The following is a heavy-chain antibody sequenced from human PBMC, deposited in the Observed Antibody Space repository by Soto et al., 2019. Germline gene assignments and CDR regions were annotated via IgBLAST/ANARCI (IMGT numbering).Heavy chain of an antibody. J-gene: IGHJ6*02. CDR3: ARVLGTRDFWSGMDPDYYGMDV. V-gene: IGHV4-59*01. Sequence: QVQLQESGPGLVKPSETLSLTCTVSGGSISSYYWSWIRQPPGKGLEGIGYIYYSGSTNYNPSLTSRVHISVDTSKNQFSLKLSSVTAADTAVYYCARVLGTRDFWSGMDPDYYGMDVWGQGTTVTVSS. CDR1: GGSISSYY. CDR2: IYYSGST. D-gene: IGHD3-3*01.